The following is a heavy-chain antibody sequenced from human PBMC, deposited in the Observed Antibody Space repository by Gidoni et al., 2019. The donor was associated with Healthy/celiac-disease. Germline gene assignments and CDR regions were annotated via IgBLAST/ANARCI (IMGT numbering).Heavy chain of an antibody. CDR2: IIPLCGTA. CDR3: AREPYCSGGSCYPNYYGMDV. J-gene: IGHJ6*02. Sequence: QVQLVQSGAEVKKPGSSVKVSCKASGGTFSSYAISWVRQAPGQGLAWMGGIIPLCGTANYAQKVQGRGTITADESTITAYMELGSLRSEDTAVYYCAREPYCSGGSCYPNYYGMDVWVQGTTVTVSS. D-gene: IGHD2-15*01. CDR1: GGTFSSYA. V-gene: IGHV1-69*01.